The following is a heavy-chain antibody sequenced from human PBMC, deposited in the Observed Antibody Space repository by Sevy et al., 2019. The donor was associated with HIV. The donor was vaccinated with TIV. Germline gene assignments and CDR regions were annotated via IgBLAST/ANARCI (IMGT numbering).Heavy chain of an antibody. D-gene: IGHD3-10*01. Sequence: WGSLRLSCAASGFTFSEYGMHWVRQAPGKGLEWVAVISHDGRNYKYNADFVKGRFTISRDNSRNTLYLQMNSLRAEDTAIYYCARDRGEILRSAFKSWGQGTLVTVSS. CDR3: ARDRGEILRSAFKS. CDR2: ISHDGRNYK. J-gene: IGHJ5*02. CDR1: GFTFSEYG. V-gene: IGHV3-30*04.